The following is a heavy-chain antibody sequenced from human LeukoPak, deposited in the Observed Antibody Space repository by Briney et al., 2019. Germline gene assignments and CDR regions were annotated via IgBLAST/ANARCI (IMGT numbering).Heavy chain of an antibody. CDR1: GGSISSSSYY. V-gene: IGHV4-39*01. Sequence: SETLSLTCTVSGGSISSSSYYWGWIRQPPGKGREWIGSIYYSGSTYYNPSLKSRVTISVDTSKNQFSLKLSSVTAADTAVYYCARRDSSGWYDAFDIWGQGTMVTVSS. J-gene: IGHJ3*02. CDR3: ARRDSSGWYDAFDI. D-gene: IGHD6-19*01. CDR2: IYYSGST.